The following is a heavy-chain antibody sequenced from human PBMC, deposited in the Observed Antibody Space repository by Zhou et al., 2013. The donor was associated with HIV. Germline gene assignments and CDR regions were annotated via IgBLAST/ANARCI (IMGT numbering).Heavy chain of an antibody. J-gene: IGHJ6*03. D-gene: IGHD7-27*01. Sequence: QVQLVQSGAEVKKPGSSVKVSCKASGGTFSSYAISWVRQAPGQGLEWMGRIIPILGIANYAQKFQGRVTITADKSTSTAYMELSSLRSEDTAVYYCARVGSPGNWGYYYYMDVWGKGTTVTVSS. CDR3: ARVGSPGNWGYYYYMDV. CDR2: IIPILGIA. V-gene: IGHV1-69*04. CDR1: GGTFSSYA.